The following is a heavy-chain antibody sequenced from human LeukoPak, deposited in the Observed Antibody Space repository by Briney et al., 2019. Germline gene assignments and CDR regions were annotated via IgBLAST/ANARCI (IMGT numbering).Heavy chain of an antibody. J-gene: IGHJ3*02. CDR2: ISSSGGYI. Sequence: GGSLRLSCAASGFAVSNNYMNWVRQAPGEGLEWVSSISSSGGYIYYADSVKGRFTISRDNAKNSLYLQMNSLRDEDTAVYYCAGGASDFDIWGQGTMVTVSS. CDR3: AGGASDFDI. D-gene: IGHD1-26*01. CDR1: GFAVSNNY. V-gene: IGHV3-21*01.